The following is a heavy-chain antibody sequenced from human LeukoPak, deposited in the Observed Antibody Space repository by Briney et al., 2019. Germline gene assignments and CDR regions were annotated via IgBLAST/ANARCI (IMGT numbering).Heavy chain of an antibody. Sequence: GGSLRLSCAASGFTFDDYGMSWVRQAPGKGLEWVSGINWNGGSTGYADSVKGRFTISRDNAKNTLYLQMNSLRAEDTAVYYCAKDGYYYDSSGYYYGIGYWGQGTLVTVSS. D-gene: IGHD3-22*01. CDR3: AKDGYYYDSSGYYYGIGY. V-gene: IGHV3-20*04. CDR1: GFTFDDYG. J-gene: IGHJ4*02. CDR2: INWNGGST.